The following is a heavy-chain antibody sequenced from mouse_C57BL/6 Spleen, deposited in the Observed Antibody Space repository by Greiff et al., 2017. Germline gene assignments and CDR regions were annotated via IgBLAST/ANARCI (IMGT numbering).Heavy chain of an antibody. CDR2: IDPSDSYT. CDR1: GYTFTSYW. D-gene: IGHD2-3*01. V-gene: IGHV1-69*01. CDR3: ASLYDGAY. J-gene: IGHJ3*01. Sequence: VQLQQPGAELVMPGASVKLSCKASGYTFTSYWMHWVKQRPGQGLEWIGAIDPSDSYTNYNQKFKGKSTLTVDKSSSTAYMQLSSLTSEDSAVYYCASLYDGAYWGQGTLVTVSA.